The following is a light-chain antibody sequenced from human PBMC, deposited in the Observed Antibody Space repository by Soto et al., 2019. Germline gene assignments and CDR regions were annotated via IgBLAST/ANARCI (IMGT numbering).Light chain of an antibody. CDR2: GAS. CDR1: QSVDRNY. CDR3: HQYGLSPPYT. Sequence: EIVSTQSPGTLSLSPGARATLSCRASQSVDRNYLAWYQHKPGQAPRLLIYGASTRATGIPDRFSGSGSGTDFTLTISRLEPEDFAVYYCHQYGLSPPYTFGPGTKVDIK. V-gene: IGKV3-20*01. J-gene: IGKJ3*01.